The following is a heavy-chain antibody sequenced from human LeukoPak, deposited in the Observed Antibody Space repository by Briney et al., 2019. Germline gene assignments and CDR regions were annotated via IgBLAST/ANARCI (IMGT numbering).Heavy chain of an antibody. CDR2: ISYDGSNK. J-gene: IGHJ4*02. Sequence: SGRSLRLSCAASGFTFSSYGMHWVRQAPGKGLEWVAVISYDGSNKYYADSVKGRFTISRDNSKNTLYLQMNSLRAEDTAVYYCARGEGYCSSTSCYWPDYWGQGTLVTVSS. V-gene: IGHV3-30*19. D-gene: IGHD2-2*01. CDR1: GFTFSSYG. CDR3: ARGEGYCSSTSCYWPDY.